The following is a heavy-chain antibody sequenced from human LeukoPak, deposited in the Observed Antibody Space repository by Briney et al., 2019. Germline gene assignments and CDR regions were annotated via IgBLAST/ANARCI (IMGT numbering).Heavy chain of an antibody. J-gene: IGHJ6*03. CDR1: GGTFSSYA. Sequence: GASVKVSCKASGGTFSSYAISWVRQAPGQGLEWMGGIIPIFGTANYAQKFQGRVTITADESTSTAYMELSSLRSEDTAVYYCARPSRAYYYYYYMDVWGKGTTVTVSS. V-gene: IGHV1-69*13. CDR2: IIPIFGTA. CDR3: ARPSRAYYYYYYMDV.